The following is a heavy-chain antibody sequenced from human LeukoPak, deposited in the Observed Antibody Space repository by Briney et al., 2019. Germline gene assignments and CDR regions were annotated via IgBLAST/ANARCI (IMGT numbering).Heavy chain of an antibody. CDR3: ARMSLYSGIVRPFDY. CDR1: GFSLSTSGMC. J-gene: IGHJ4*02. Sequence: SGPALVKPTQTLTLTCTFSGFSLSTSGMCVSWIRQPPGKALEWLPRIDWDDDKYYSTSLKTRLTISKDTSKNQVVLTMTNMDPVDTATYYCARMSLYSGIVRPFDYWGQGTLVTVSS. V-gene: IGHV2-70*11. CDR2: IDWDDDK. D-gene: IGHD3-10*02.